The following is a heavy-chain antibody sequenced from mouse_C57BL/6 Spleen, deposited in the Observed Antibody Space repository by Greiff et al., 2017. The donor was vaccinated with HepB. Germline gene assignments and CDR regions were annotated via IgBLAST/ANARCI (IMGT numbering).Heavy chain of an antibody. CDR1: GYTFTDHT. D-gene: IGHD4-1*01. V-gene: IGHV1-78*01. Sequence: QVQLQQSDAELVKPGASVKISCKVSGYTFTDHTIHWMKQRPDQGLDWIGYIYPRAGSTKYNEKFKGKATLTADNSSSTAYMQLNSLTSEDSSVYFCARGNWDAWFADWGQGTLVTVSA. J-gene: IGHJ3*01. CDR2: IYPRAGST. CDR3: ARGNWDAWFAD.